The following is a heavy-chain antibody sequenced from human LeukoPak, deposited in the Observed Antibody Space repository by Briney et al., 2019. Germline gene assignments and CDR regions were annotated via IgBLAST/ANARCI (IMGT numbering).Heavy chain of an antibody. V-gene: IGHV3-48*03. Sequence: GGSLRLSCAASGFTFSSYEMNWARQAPGKGLEWVSYISSSGSTIYYADSVKGRFTISRDNAKNSLYLQMNSLRAEDTAVYYCAGFYDYGSRAFDYWGQGTLVTVSS. CDR2: ISSSGSTI. CDR3: AGFYDYGSRAFDY. D-gene: IGHD3-10*01. CDR1: GFTFSSYE. J-gene: IGHJ4*02.